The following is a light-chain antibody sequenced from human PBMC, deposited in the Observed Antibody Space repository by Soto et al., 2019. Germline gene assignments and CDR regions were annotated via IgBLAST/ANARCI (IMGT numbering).Light chain of an antibody. CDR3: QSYDRSLRGYV. CDR1: SSNIGSGYD. Sequence: QSVVTQPPSVSGAPGQRVTISCTGTSSNIGSGYDVHWYQHLPGTAPNLLIYGNTIRPSGVPDRFSGSKSGTSASLAITGLQDEDEADYYCQSYDRSLRGYVFGTGTKLTVL. V-gene: IGLV1-40*01. CDR2: GNT. J-gene: IGLJ1*01.